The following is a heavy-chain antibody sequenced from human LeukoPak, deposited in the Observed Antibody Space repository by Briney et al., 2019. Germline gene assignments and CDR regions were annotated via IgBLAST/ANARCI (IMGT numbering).Heavy chain of an antibody. CDR2: IGSDNTTI. V-gene: IGHV3-48*01. CDR3: ARDTLGYCSGGSCYNY. Sequence: GSLRLSCAASGFTFRRYTLNWVRPAPGKGLEWISYIGSDNTTIDYADSVKGRFTISRDNAKNSLYLQMNSLRAEDTAVYYCARDTLGYCSGGSCYNYWGQGTLVTVSS. CDR1: GFTFRRYT. J-gene: IGHJ4*02. D-gene: IGHD2-15*01.